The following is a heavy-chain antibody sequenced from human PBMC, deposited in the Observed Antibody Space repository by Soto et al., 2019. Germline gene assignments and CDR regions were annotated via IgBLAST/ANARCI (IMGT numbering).Heavy chain of an antibody. CDR1: GGSISTNNW. J-gene: IGHJ4*02. CDR2: VHHTGNT. V-gene: IGHV4-4*02. CDR3: ARERGAGTYQGFDY. D-gene: IGHD2-2*01. Sequence: QVQLQESGPGLVKPSGPLSLTCAVSGGSISTNNWWHWIRQPPGEGLEWIGEVHHTGNTNYSPSLKSRVTMSLDESRNQFSLSLTSVTAADTAVYYCARERGAGTYQGFDYGGQGTLVTVSS.